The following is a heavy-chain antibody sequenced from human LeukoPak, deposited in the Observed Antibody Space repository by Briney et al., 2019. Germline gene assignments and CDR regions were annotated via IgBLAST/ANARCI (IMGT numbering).Heavy chain of an antibody. D-gene: IGHD2-15*01. CDR3: VKVGCSGGSCYPYFDY. J-gene: IGHJ4*02. CDR1: GFTFSSYA. V-gene: IGHV3-23*01. Sequence: PGGSLRLSCAASGFTFSSYAMSWVRQAPGKGLEWVSSVSSSGANTYYADSVKGRFTISRDNSKNTLYLQMSSLRAEDTAVYYCVKVGCSGGSCYPYFDYWGQGTLVTVSS. CDR2: VSSSGANT.